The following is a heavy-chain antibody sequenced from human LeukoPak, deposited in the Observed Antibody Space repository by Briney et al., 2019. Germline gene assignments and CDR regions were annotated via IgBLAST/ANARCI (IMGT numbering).Heavy chain of an antibody. CDR3: ARLTVWGSYRFCYFDY. D-gene: IGHD3-16*02. CDR2: IYYSGST. Sequence: PSETLSLTCTVSGGSISSYYWSWIRQPPGKGLEWIGYIYYSGSTNYNPSLKSRVTISVDTSKNQFSLKLSSVTAADTAVYYCARLTVWGSYRFCYFDYWGQGTLDTVSS. CDR1: GGSISSYY. J-gene: IGHJ4*02. V-gene: IGHV4-59*08.